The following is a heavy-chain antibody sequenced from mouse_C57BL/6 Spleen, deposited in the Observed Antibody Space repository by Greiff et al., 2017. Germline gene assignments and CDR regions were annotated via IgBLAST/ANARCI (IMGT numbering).Heavy chain of an antibody. V-gene: IGHV1-64*01. D-gene: IGHD1-1*01. J-gene: IGHJ1*03. CDR1: GYTFTSYW. CDR3: ARDSTVVAWYFDV. Sequence: QVQLQQPGAELVKPGASVKLSCKASGYTFTSYWMHWVKQRPGQGLEWIGMIHPNSGSTNYNEKFKSKATLTVDKSSSTAYMQLRSLTSEDSAVYYCARDSTVVAWYFDVWGTGTTVTVSS. CDR2: IHPNSGST.